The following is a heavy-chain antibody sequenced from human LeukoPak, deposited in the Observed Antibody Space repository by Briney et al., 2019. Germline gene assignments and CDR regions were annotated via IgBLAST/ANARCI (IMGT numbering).Heavy chain of an antibody. CDR1: GGSISSGSYY. J-gene: IGHJ4*02. CDR2: IYCSGST. CDR3: ARNNTLMMYPRGGEDKGFDY. V-gene: IGHV4-39*01. D-gene: IGHD2-8*01. Sequence: SETLSLTCTVSGGSISSGSYYWGWIRQPPGKGLEWIAGIYCSGSTHYNPSLTSRVTISVDTSKNEFSLKLSSVTAADTAVYYCARNNTLMMYPRGGEDKGFDYWGQGTLVTVSS.